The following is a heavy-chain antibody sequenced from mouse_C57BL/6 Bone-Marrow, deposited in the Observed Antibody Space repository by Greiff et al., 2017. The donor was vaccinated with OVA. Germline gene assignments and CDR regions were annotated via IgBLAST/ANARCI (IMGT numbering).Heavy chain of an antibody. V-gene: IGHV1-64*01. CDR2: INPKSGST. J-gene: IGHJ4*01. CDR1: GYTFTSYW. D-gene: IGHD1-1*01. CDR3: ARSRRYCYAMDY. Sequence: QVQLQQPGAELVKPGASVKLSCKASGYTFTSYWMHWVKQRPGQGLEWIGRINPKSGSTNYNEKFKSKATLTVDKSSSTAYMQLSSLTSEDSAVYYCARSRRYCYAMDYWGQGTSVTVSS.